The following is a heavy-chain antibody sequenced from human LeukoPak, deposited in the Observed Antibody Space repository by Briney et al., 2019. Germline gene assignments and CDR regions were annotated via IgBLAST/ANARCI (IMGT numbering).Heavy chain of an antibody. CDR1: GFTFRSYA. V-gene: IGHV3-23*01. Sequence: GVSLRLSCAASGFTFRSYAMSWVRQAPGKGLEWVSAVSSSGDTTFYADSVEGRFIISRDNSKNTLYLQMNSLRADDTAVYYCAKDLWLNQLLPIPNWFDPWGQGTLVTVSS. CDR3: AKDLWLNQLLPIPNWFDP. CDR2: VSSSGDTT. D-gene: IGHD2-2*01. J-gene: IGHJ5*02.